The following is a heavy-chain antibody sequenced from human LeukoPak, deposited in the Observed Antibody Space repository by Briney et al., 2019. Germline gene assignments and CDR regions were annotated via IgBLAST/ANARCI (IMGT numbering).Heavy chain of an antibody. Sequence: SETLSLTCTVSGGSISSYYWSWIRQPPGKGLEWIGYIYYSGSTNYNPSLKSRVTISVDTSKNQFSLKLSSVTAADTAVYYCARTSDCDHGHTPFDYWGQGTLVTVSS. V-gene: IGHV4-59*01. CDR1: GGSISSYY. D-gene: IGHD5-24*01. CDR3: ARTSDCDHGHTPFDY. J-gene: IGHJ4*02. CDR2: IYYSGST.